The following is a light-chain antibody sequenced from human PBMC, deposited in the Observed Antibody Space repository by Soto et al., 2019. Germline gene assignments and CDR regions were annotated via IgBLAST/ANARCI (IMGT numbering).Light chain of an antibody. V-gene: IGKV1-33*01. CDR1: QDINNY. CDR2: DAS. CDR3: QQYENLPT. J-gene: IGKJ5*01. Sequence: DIPLTPSPSSLSASLGDRVPITSQASQDINNYLNWYQQKPGRAPKLLIYDASNLEAGVPSRFRGSGSGTDFTFTISRLQPEDIATYYCQQYENLPTFGQGTRLEIK.